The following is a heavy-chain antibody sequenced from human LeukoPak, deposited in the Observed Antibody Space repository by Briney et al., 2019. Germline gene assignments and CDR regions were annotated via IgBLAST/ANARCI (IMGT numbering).Heavy chain of an antibody. CDR3: ARDRSDYGGVAFDI. CDR2: IGTAGDT. CDR1: GFTFSSYD. V-gene: IGHV3-13*01. Sequence: GGSLRLSCAASGFTFSSYDMHWVRQATGKGLEWVSAIGTAGDTYYPGSVKGRFTVSRENAKNSLYLQMNSLRAGDTAVYYCARDRSDYGGVAFDIWGQGTMVTVSS. D-gene: IGHD4/OR15-4a*01. J-gene: IGHJ3*02.